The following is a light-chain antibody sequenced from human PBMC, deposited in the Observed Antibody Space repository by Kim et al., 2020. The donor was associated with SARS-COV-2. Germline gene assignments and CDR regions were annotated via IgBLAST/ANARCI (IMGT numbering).Light chain of an antibody. CDR1: QDVRNY. CDR3: QQRSNWPYT. CDR2: DAS. Sequence: EIVLTQSPATLSLSPGERATLSCRASQDVRNYLAWYQQRPGQAPRLLIYDASNRATGIPARFSGSGSGTDFTLTVTSLEPEDFAVYYCQQRSNWPYTFVQGTKLEI. J-gene: IGKJ2*01. V-gene: IGKV3-11*01.